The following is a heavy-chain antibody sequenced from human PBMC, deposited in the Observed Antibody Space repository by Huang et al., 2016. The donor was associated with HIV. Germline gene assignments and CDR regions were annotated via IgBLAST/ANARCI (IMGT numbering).Heavy chain of an antibody. Sequence: DVQLVESGGGLVQPGRALRTYCTASGLTFGDYAMSWFRQVPGKGLVGVGLIKSKAYCGTTQYASSVKDRFIISRDDSKGIAYLQMNSLKTEDTAVYYCLIYSHMDVWGKGTTVSVSS. CDR2: IKSKAYCGTT. V-gene: IGHV3-49*03. CDR3: LIYSHMDV. CDR1: GLTFGDYA. J-gene: IGHJ6*03.